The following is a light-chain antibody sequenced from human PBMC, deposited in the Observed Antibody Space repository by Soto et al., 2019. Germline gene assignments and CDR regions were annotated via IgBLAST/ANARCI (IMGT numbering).Light chain of an antibody. CDR2: SRN. J-gene: IGLJ1*01. V-gene: IGLV1-44*01. CDR3: AAWDDSLNGPV. CDR1: SSNIGSNT. Sequence: QPVLTQPPSASGTPGQRVTISCSGSSSNIGSNTVNWYQQLPGTAPKLLIYSRNQRPSGVPDRFSGSKSGTSASLAISGLQSEDEADYYCAAWDDSLNGPVFGTGTKLTVL.